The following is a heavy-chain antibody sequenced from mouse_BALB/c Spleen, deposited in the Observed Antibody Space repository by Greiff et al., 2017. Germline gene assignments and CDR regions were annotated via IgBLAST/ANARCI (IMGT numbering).Heavy chain of an antibody. J-gene: IGHJ2*01. Sequence: EVKLMESGPGLVKPSQSLSLTCTVTGYSITSDYAWNWIRQFPGNKLEWMGYISYSGSTSYNPSLKSRISITRDTSKNQFFLQLNSVTTEDTATYYCAKNHYYGSSHFDYWGQGTTLTVSS. D-gene: IGHD1-1*01. CDR2: ISYSGST. V-gene: IGHV3-2*02. CDR3: AKNHYYGSSHFDY. CDR1: GYSITSDYA.